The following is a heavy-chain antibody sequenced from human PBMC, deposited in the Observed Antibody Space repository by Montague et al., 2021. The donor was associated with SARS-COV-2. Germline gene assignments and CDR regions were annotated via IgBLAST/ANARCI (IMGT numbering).Heavy chain of an antibody. CDR2: VSFDGSNA. V-gene: IGHV3-30*04. J-gene: IGHJ4*02. D-gene: IGHD3-10*01. Sequence: SLRLSCAASGFTFSDYAMHWVRQAPGKGLEWVAVVSFDGSNAWYADSVKGRFTISRDNSKNTVYLQMNSLRAEDTAVYYCARGGVWVGVDNSDYWGQGTLVTVSS. CDR1: GFTFSDYA. CDR3: ARGGVWVGVDNSDY.